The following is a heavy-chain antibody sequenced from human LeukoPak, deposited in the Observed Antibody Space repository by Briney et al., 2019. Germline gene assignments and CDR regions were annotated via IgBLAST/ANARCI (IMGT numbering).Heavy chain of an antibody. CDR3: ARERGGIAVDY. V-gene: IGHV3-74*01. Sequence: GGSLRLSCAASGLTFSSYWLHWVRQAPGKGLVWVSRINSGGRSTSYADSVKGRFTLSRHNAKNTLYLQMNSLRAEDTAVYYCARERGGIAVDYWGQGTLVTVPS. CDR2: INSGGRST. D-gene: IGHD3-16*01. CDR1: GLTFSSYW. J-gene: IGHJ4*02.